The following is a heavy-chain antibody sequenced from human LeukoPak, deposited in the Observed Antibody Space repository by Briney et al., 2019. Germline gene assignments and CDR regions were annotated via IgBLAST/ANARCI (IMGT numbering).Heavy chain of an antibody. CDR2: ITSGGDYI. D-gene: IGHD3-9*01. V-gene: IGHV3-21*01. J-gene: IGHJ4*02. Sequence: GGSLRLSCAASGFTLNTFNMNWVRQAPGKGLEWVSSITSGGDYIYYADSVKGRFTTSRDNAKNSLSLQLNSLRVEDTAVYYCARGHYDVLAASYKWTPDYWGQGTLVTVSS. CDR3: ARGHYDVLAASYKWTPDY. CDR1: GFTLNTFN.